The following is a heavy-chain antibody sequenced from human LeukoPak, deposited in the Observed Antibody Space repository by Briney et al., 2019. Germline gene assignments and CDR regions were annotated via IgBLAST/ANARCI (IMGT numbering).Heavy chain of an antibody. Sequence: PSETLSLTCTVSDGSINGYYWSWIRQSPGKGLDWIGYMYSGGTTNYSPSLKSRVIISEDTSKNQFSLKLSSVAAADTAVYYCAGLYCSGGSCYSGYFDYWGQGTLVTVSS. D-gene: IGHD2-15*01. J-gene: IGHJ4*02. V-gene: IGHV4-59*01. CDR3: AGLYCSGGSCYSGYFDY. CDR1: DGSINGYY. CDR2: MYSGGTT.